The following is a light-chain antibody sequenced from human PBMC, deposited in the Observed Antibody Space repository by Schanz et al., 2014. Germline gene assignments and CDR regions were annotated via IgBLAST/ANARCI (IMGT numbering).Light chain of an antibody. CDR3: CSYAGSPWV. J-gene: IGLJ3*02. V-gene: IGLV1-44*01. CDR2: TNK. Sequence: QSVLTQPPSASGTPGRGVTISCSGTSSNIGSNPINWYQQLPGTAPKLLIYTNKERPAGVPDRFSGSKSGTSASLAISGLQAEDEADYYCCSYAGSPWVFGGGTKLTVL. CDR1: SSNIGSNP.